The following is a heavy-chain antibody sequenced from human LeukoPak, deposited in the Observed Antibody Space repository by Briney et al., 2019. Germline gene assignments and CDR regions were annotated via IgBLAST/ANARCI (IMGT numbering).Heavy chain of an antibody. CDR3: ARVRGYCTGTSCYVWFDP. CDR1: GGSIGTSAYY. J-gene: IGHJ5*02. D-gene: IGHD2-2*01. CDR2: IYYSGST. Sequence: SETLSPTCTVSGGSIGTSAYYWGWIRQPPGKGLEWIGHIYYSGSTSYNPSLKSRVTMAIDTSKNQFSLKLSSVTAADTAVYSCARVRGYCTGTSCYVWFDPWGQGTLVTVSS. V-gene: IGHV4-39*07.